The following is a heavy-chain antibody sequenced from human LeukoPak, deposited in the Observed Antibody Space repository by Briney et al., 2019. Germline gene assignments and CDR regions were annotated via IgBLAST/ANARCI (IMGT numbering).Heavy chain of an antibody. J-gene: IGHJ1*01. Sequence: ASVKVSCKASGYTFTSYDINWVRQATGQSLEWMGWISVNNGGTNYAQSFQDRVTLTRDTSTNTAYLELRSLRSDDTAIIYCATATQPRGYFLHWGQGALVTVSS. D-gene: IGHD2-2*01. CDR1: GYTFTSYD. V-gene: IGHV1-18*01. CDR2: ISVNNGGT. CDR3: ATATQPRGYFLH.